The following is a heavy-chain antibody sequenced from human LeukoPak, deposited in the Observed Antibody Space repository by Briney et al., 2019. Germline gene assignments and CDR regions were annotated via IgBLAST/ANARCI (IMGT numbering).Heavy chain of an antibody. J-gene: IGHJ4*02. CDR2: IRSKANSYAT. CDR1: GFTFSGSA. D-gene: IGHD4/OR15-4a*01. V-gene: IGHV3-73*01. Sequence: GGSLRLSCAASGFTFSGSAMHWVRQASGKGLEWVGRIRSKANSYATAYAASVKGRFTISRDDSKNTAYLQMNSLKTEDTAVYYCARRAGAYSHPYDYWGQGTLVTVSS. CDR3: ARRAGAYSHPYDY.